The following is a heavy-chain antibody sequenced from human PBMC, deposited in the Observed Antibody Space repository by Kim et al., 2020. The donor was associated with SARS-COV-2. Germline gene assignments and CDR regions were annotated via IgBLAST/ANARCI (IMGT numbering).Heavy chain of an antibody. D-gene: IGHD2-21*02. CDR3: ARSLLTGGS. Sequence: SETLSLTCGVHGGSFSGYYWYWIRQAPGRGLEWVGEVTHRGEINYNPSLKSRVIISVDTSTNRLSLRMSSVTAADTAVYYCARSLLTGGSWGQGTLVTVSS. CDR1: GGSFSGYY. CDR2: VTHRGEI. J-gene: IGHJ5*02. V-gene: IGHV4-34*01.